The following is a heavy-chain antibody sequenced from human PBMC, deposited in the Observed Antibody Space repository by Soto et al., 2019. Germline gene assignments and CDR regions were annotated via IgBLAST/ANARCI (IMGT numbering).Heavy chain of an antibody. J-gene: IGHJ6*02. Sequence: GASVKVSCKASGYTCTIYGISCVLQSPLQGREWMGWISAYNGNTNYAQKLQGRVTMTTDTSTSTAYMELRSLRSDDTAVYYCARAGAHGGYYGMDVWGQGTTVTVSS. CDR2: ISAYNGNT. D-gene: IGHD4-17*01. CDR1: GYTCTIYG. V-gene: IGHV1-18*01. CDR3: ARAGAHGGYYGMDV.